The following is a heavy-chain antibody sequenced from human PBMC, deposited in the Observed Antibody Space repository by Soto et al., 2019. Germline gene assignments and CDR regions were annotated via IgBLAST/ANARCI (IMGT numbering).Heavy chain of an antibody. CDR3: ASDVDGWGSYYTTWLDT. CDR1: GFTFSSYA. D-gene: IGHD3-10*01. V-gene: IGHV3-23*01. CDR2: ISGSGGST. Sequence: PGGSLRLSCAASGFTFSSYAMSWVRQAPGKGLEWVSAISGSGGSTFYADSVKGRFTISRDNSKNTLYLQMNSLRAEDTAVYYCASDVDGWGSYYTTWLDTWGQGTLVTVSS. J-gene: IGHJ5*02.